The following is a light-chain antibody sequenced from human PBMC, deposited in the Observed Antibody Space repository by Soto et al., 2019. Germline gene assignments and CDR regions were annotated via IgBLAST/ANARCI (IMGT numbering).Light chain of an antibody. V-gene: IGKV2-28*01. J-gene: IGKJ2*01. CDR1: QRLLHSNGNIF. CDR2: LGF. CDR3: LQALQTPYT. Sequence: EIVMTQSPPSLTVTPGEPASISCSSSQRLLHSNGNIFLDWYLQKQGQSPQLLIYLGFNRAAGVPDRVSGSAAGTDFTLKISRVEAEDAGVYYFLQALQTPYTFGQGTKLEIK.